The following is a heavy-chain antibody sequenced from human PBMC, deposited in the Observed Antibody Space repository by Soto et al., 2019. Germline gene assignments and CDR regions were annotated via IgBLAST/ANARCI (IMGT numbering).Heavy chain of an antibody. CDR3: APQARTTTGFNF. CDR2: FDPEDGET. CDR1: GYTLTELS. J-gene: IGHJ4*02. Sequence: ASVKVSCKVSGYTLTELSMHWVRQAPGKGLEWMGGFDPEDGETIYAQKFQGRVTMTEDTSTDTAYMELSSLRSEDTAVYYCAPQARTTTGFNFGGQEPLVTVPS. D-gene: IGHD1-1*01. V-gene: IGHV1-24*01.